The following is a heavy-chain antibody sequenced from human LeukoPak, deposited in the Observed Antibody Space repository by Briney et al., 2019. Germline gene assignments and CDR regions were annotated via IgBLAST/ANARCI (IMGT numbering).Heavy chain of an antibody. CDR3: ASRYCSSTSCYADRGYYYYMDV. D-gene: IGHD2-2*01. Sequence: GGSLRLSCAASGFTFSSYGMNWVRQAPGKGLEWVSSISSSSSYIYYADSVKGRFTISRDNAKNSLYLQMNSLRAEDTAVYYCASRYCSSTSCYADRGYYYYMDVWGKGTTVTVSS. J-gene: IGHJ6*03. CDR1: GFTFSSYG. V-gene: IGHV3-21*01. CDR2: ISSSSSYI.